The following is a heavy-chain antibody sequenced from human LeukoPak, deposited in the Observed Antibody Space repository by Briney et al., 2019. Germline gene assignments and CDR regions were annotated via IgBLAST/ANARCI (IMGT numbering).Heavy chain of an antibody. J-gene: IGHJ4*02. V-gene: IGHV4-30-4*08. CDR2: IYYSGST. CDR3: ARQVKYYYDSSPPDPYFDY. Sequence: SETLSLTCAVYGESLSGFYWSWIRQPPGKGLEWIGYIYYSGSTYYNPSLKSRVTISVDTSKNQFSLKLSSVTAADTAVYYCARQVKYYYDSSPPDPYFDYWGQGTLVTVSS. D-gene: IGHD3-22*01. CDR1: GESLSGFY.